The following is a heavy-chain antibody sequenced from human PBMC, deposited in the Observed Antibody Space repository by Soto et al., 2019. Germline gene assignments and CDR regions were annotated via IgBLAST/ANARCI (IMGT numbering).Heavy chain of an antibody. J-gene: IGHJ5*02. Sequence: SETLSLTFTVSGGSISSSSYYWGWIRQPPGKGLEWIGSIYYSGSTYYNPSLKSRVTISVDTSKNQFSLKLSSVTAADTAVYYRARGYGSGVRGIGWFDPWGQGTLVTVSS. CDR1: GGSISSSSYY. V-gene: IGHV4-39*01. CDR3: ARGYGSGVRGIGWFDP. CDR2: IYYSGST. D-gene: IGHD3-10*01.